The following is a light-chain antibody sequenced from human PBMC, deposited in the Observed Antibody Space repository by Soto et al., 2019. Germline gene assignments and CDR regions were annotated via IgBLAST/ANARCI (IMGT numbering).Light chain of an antibody. Sequence: QSALTQPASVSGSPGQSITISCTGTSSDVGGYNYVSWYQQHPGKVPKLMIYEVFRRPSGISNRFSGSKSGNTASLTISGLKAEDEADYYCCSYTTTSTYVFGGGTQLTVL. CDR3: CSYTTTSTYV. V-gene: IGLV2-14*01. J-gene: IGLJ2*01. CDR1: SSDVGGYNY. CDR2: EVF.